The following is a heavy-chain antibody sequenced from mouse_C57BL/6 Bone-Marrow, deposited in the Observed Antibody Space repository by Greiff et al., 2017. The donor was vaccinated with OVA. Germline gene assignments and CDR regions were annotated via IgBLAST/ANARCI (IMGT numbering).Heavy chain of an antibody. CDR1: GYTFTNYW. V-gene: IGHV1-63*01. Sequence: VKLQQSGAELVRPGTSVKMSCKASGYTFTNYWIGWAKQRPGHGLEWIGDIYPGGGYTNYNEKFKGKATLTADKSSSTAYMQFSSLTSEDSAIYYCARRSIYCAMDYWGQGTSVTVSS. CDR2: IYPGGGYT. D-gene: IGHD2-10*02. J-gene: IGHJ4*01. CDR3: ARRSIYCAMDY.